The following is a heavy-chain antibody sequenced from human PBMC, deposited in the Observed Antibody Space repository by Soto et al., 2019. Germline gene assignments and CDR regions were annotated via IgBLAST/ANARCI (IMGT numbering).Heavy chain of an antibody. CDR3: ARTSTPSGWYPATSYYFDY. CDR2: IYSGGST. D-gene: IGHD6-19*01. CDR1: GFTFSSNY. V-gene: IGHV3-53*01. J-gene: IGHJ4*02. Sequence: HPGGSLRLSCAASGFTFSSNYMSWVRQAPGKGLEWVSVIYSGGSTYYADSVKGRFTISRDNSKNTLYLQMNSLRAEDTAVYYCARTSTPSGWYPATSYYFDYWGQGTLVTVSS.